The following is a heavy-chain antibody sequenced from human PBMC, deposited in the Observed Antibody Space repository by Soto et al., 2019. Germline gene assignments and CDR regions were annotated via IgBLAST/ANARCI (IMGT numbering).Heavy chain of an antibody. J-gene: IGHJ4*02. CDR3: AREVVTETTLGYFDY. CDR1: GGTFSNDA. D-gene: IGHD2-21*02. CDR2: IIPFFGTP. V-gene: IGHV1-69*01. Sequence: QVHLVQSGAEVKKSGSSVRVSCAASGGTFSNDAINWVGQAPGQGLEWLGRIIPFFGTPDYSQSFQGRLTITADESTGTAYMDLRSLRSDDTAVYYCAREVVTETTLGYFDYWGQGTLVTVSS.